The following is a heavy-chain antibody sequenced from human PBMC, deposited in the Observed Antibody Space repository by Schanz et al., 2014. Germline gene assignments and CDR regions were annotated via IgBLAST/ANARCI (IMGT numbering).Heavy chain of an antibody. D-gene: IGHD1-26*01. Sequence: VQLVESGGGLVKPGGSLRLSCAASGFTFSDYYMSWIRQAPGKGLEWVANIKEDGSVKDYVDSVKGRFTISRDNAKKSLYLQMTSLRAEDTAVYYCARNRGSGGQNWYFDLWGRGTLXTVAS. CDR2: IKEDGSVK. V-gene: IGHV3-7*01. J-gene: IGHJ2*01. CDR1: GFTFSDYY. CDR3: ARNRGSGGQNWYFDL.